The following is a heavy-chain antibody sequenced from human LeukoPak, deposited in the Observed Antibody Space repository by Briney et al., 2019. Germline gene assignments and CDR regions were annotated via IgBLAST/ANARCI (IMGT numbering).Heavy chain of an antibody. V-gene: IGHV3-21*03. CDR3: TTGGDNDY. Sequence: PGGSLRLSCAASGFTFSRYSMNWVRQAPGKGLEWVSSISSSGTYIYYADSVKGRFTISRDNAKNSLYLQMNSLKTEDTAVYYCTTGGDNDYWGQGTLVTVSS. J-gene: IGHJ4*02. CDR2: ISSSGTYI. D-gene: IGHD2-15*01. CDR1: GFTFSRYS.